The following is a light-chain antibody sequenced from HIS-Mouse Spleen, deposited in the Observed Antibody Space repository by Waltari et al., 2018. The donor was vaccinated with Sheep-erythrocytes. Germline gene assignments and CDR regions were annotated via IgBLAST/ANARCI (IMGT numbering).Light chain of an antibody. Sequence: QSALTQPRSVSGSPGQSVTISCTGTSSDVGVYKYVSWYQQHPGKAPKLMIYDVSKRPSGVPDRFSGSKSGNTASLTISGLQAEDEADYYCCSYAGSYNHVFATGTKVTVL. J-gene: IGLJ1*01. V-gene: IGLV2-11*02. CDR1: SSDVGVYKY. CDR2: DVS. CDR3: CSYAGSYNHV.